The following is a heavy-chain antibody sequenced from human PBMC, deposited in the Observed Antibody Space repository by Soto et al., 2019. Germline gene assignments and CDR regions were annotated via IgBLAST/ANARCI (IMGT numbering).Heavy chain of an antibody. V-gene: IGHV3-21*01. J-gene: IGHJ6*02. D-gene: IGHD2-2*01. CDR1: GFTFISYS. Sequence: GGSLRLSCAASGFTFISYSMNWVRQAPGKGLEWVSPISSSSSYIYYADSVKGRFTISRDNAKNSLYLQMNSLRAEDTAVYYCARDSGVVVPAAMDVWGQGTTVTVSS. CDR3: ARDSGVVVPAAMDV. CDR2: ISSSSSYI.